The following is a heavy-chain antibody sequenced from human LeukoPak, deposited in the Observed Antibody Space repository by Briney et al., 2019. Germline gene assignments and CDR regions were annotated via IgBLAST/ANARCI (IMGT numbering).Heavy chain of an antibody. Sequence: ASVKVSCKASGYTFTGYYMHWVRQAPGQGLEWMGWINPNSGGTNYAQKFQGRVTMTRDTSISTAYMELSRLRSDDTAVYYCASDRRYSGSYPYSFDYWGQGTLVTVSS. CDR2: INPNSGGT. CDR3: ASDRRYSGSYPYSFDY. J-gene: IGHJ4*02. D-gene: IGHD1-26*01. CDR1: GYTFTGYY. V-gene: IGHV1-2*02.